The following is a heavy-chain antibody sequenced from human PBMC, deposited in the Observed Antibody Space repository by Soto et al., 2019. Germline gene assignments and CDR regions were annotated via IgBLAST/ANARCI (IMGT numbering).Heavy chain of an antibody. V-gene: IGHV4-61*01. J-gene: IGHJ4*02. CDR3: ARTTAVPNTLRSRYFFDY. CDR1: GGSVSDKTYY. D-gene: IGHD4-17*01. CDR2: VYHSGTT. Sequence: ETLSLTCSVSGGSVSDKTYYWSWIRQPPGKRLEWIGYVYHSGTTNYNPSLKSRVTISVDLSKNRFSLRLSSVTTADTALYYCARTTAVPNTLRSRYFFDYWGQGTLVTAPQ.